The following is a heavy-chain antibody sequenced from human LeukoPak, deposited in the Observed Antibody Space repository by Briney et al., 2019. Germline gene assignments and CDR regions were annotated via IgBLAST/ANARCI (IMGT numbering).Heavy chain of an antibody. CDR3: ARDSPTMGFDY. Sequence: SVKVSCKASGGTFGSYTFSWVRQAPGQELEWMGGIIPVFNAANYAQKFQGRVTITADGSTSTAYMELASLRSEDTAVYYCARDSPTMGFDYWGQGSLVTVSS. CDR1: GGTFGSYT. D-gene: IGHD5-24*01. J-gene: IGHJ4*02. V-gene: IGHV1-69*01. CDR2: IIPVFNAA.